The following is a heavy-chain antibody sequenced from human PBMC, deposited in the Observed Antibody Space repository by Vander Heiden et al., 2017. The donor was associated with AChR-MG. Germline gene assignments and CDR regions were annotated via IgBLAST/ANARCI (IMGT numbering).Heavy chain of an antibody. CDR2: IIPIFGTA. CDR1: GGTFSSYA. CDR3: ARSIAARPWILAKPYYFDY. D-gene: IGHD6-6*01. J-gene: IGHJ4*02. Sequence: QVQLVQSGAEVKKPGSSVKVSCKASGGTFSSYAISWVRQAHGQGLEWMGGIIPIFGTANYAQKFQGRVTITADESTSTAYMELSSLRSEDTAVYYCARSIAARPWILAKPYYFDYWGQGTLVTVSS. V-gene: IGHV1-69*01.